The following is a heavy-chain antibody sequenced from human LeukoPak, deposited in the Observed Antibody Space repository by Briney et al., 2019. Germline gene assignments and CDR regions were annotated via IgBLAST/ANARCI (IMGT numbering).Heavy chain of an antibody. J-gene: IGHJ3*02. CDR2: IYYSGST. V-gene: IGHV4-39*07. D-gene: IGHD3-10*01. Sequence: SETLSLTCTVSGGSISSSSYYWGWIRQPPGKGLEWIGSIYYSGSTYYNPSLKSRVTISVDTSKNQFSLKLSSVTAADTAVYYCARLANPVDLIWFGSEADAFDIWGQGTMVTVSS. CDR1: GGSISSSSYY. CDR3: ARLANPVDLIWFGSEADAFDI.